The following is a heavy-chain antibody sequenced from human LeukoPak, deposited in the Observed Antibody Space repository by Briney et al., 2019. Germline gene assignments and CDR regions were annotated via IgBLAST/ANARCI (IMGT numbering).Heavy chain of an antibody. V-gene: IGHV2-5*02. CDR1: GFSLSTSGVG. Sequence: ESGPTLVKPTQTLTLTFTFSGFSLSTSGVGVGWIRQPPGKALEWLALIYWDDDKRYSPSLKSRLTITKDTSKNHVVLTMTNMDPVDTATYYCARTKATNYYDSSGYRDYWGQGTLVTVSS. CDR3: ARTKATNYYDSSGYRDY. CDR2: IYWDDDK. D-gene: IGHD3-22*01. J-gene: IGHJ4*02.